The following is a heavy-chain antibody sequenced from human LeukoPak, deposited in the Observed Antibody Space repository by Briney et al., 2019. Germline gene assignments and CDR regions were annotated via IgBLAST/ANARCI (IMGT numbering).Heavy chain of an antibody. V-gene: IGHV4-59*01. J-gene: IGHJ5*02. D-gene: IGHD2-15*01. CDR2: IYYSGTT. Sequence: SETLSLTCTVSGGSITSYYWSWIRQPPGRGLEWIGYIYYSGTTNYNPSLKSRVTISVDTSKNQFSLKVNSVTAADTAVYYCVRSKSGAYCWFDPWGQGTLVAVSS. CDR3: VRSKSGAYCWFDP. CDR1: GGSITSYY.